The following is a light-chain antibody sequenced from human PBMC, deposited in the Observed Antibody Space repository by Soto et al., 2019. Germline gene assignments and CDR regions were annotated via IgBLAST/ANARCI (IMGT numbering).Light chain of an antibody. Sequence: QAVVTQPPSVSGAPGQRVTISCTGSSYNIGAGYDVHWYQQLPGTAPKLLIYGNSNRPSGVPDRFSGSKSGTSASLAITGLQAEDEAEYYCQSYDSSVAKVVFGGGTKVTVL. CDR2: GNS. V-gene: IGLV1-40*01. CDR1: SYNIGAGYD. J-gene: IGLJ2*01. CDR3: QSYDSSVAKVV.